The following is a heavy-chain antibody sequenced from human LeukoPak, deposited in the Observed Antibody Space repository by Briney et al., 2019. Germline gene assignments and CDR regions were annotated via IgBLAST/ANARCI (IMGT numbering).Heavy chain of an antibody. J-gene: IGHJ4*02. CDR1: GGSISSSSYY. Sequence: SETLSLTCTVSGGSISSSSYYWGWIRQPPGKGLEWIGSIYCSGSTYYNPSLKSRVTISVDTSKNQFSLKLSSVTAADTAVYYCARRVGYCSSTSCYQDYWGQGTLVTVSS. D-gene: IGHD2-2*01. CDR2: IYCSGST. CDR3: ARRVGYCSSTSCYQDY. V-gene: IGHV4-39*01.